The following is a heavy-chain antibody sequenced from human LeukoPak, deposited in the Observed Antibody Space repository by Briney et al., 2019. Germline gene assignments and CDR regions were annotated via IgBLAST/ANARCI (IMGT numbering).Heavy chain of an antibody. Sequence: PGGSLRLSCAASGFTFSSYSMNWVRQAPGKGLEWVSSVSSSSSYIYYADSVKGRFTISRDNAKNSLYLQMNSLRAEDTAVYYCARDPGYYDYVWGSYRPEAFDIWGQGTMVTVSS. CDR2: VSSSSSYI. CDR3: ARDPGYYDYVWGSYRPEAFDI. V-gene: IGHV3-21*01. D-gene: IGHD3-16*02. CDR1: GFTFSSYS. J-gene: IGHJ3*02.